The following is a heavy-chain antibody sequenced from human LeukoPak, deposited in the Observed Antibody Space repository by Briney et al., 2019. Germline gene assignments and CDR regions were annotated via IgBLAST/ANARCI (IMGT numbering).Heavy chain of an antibody. D-gene: IGHD6-19*01. CDR3: ARTGAGGWYQFDC. CDR2: IYYSGST. V-gene: IGHV4-39*01. Sequence: PSQTLSLTCTVSGGSISSSSYYWGWIRQPPGKGLEWIGSIYYSGSTYYNPSLKSRLTMSVDTSKNQFSLNLTSVTAANTAVYYFARTGAGGWYQFDCWGQGTLVTVSS. J-gene: IGHJ4*02. CDR1: GGSISSSSYY.